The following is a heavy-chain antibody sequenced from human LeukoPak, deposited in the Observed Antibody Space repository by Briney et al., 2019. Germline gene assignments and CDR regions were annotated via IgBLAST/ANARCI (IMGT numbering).Heavy chain of an antibody. CDR3: ARGDSYYDILTGSLDY. Sequence: PGRSLRLSCAASGFTFSNYAMRWVRQAPGKGLEWVSGISGSGDSTYYADSVKGRFTISRDNSKNTLYLQMNSLRAEDTAVYYCARGDSYYDILTGSLDYWGQGTLVTVSS. V-gene: IGHV3-23*01. CDR2: ISGSGDST. D-gene: IGHD3-9*01. CDR1: GFTFSNYA. J-gene: IGHJ4*02.